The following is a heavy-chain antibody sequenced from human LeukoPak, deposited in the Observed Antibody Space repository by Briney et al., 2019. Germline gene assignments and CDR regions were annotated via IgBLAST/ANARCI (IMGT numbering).Heavy chain of an antibody. D-gene: IGHD3-22*01. CDR3: ARLAYYDSSGSPSH. CDR1: GYTFTSYD. J-gene: IGHJ4*02. V-gene: IGHV1-8*01. CDR2: MNPNSGNT. Sequence: ASVKLSCKASGYTFTSYDINWGRQAAGQGLEWMGWMNPNSGNTGYAQKFQGRVTMTRNTSINTAYMELSSLRPEDTAVYYCARLAYYDSSGSPSHWGQGALVTVSS.